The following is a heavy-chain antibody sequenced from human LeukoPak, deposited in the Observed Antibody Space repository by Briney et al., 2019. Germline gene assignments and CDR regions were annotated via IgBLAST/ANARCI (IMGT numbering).Heavy chain of an antibody. V-gene: IGHV1-18*01. CDR3: ARGHYSDSTDAFDI. Sequence: ASVKVSCKASGYTFTNYGISWVRQAPGQGLEWMGWISAYNGDTNYAQKVQGRVTMTTDTSTRTAYMELRSLRSDDTAVYYCARGHYSDSTDAFDIWGQGTMVTVSS. CDR1: GYTFTNYG. D-gene: IGHD3-22*01. J-gene: IGHJ3*02. CDR2: ISAYNGDT.